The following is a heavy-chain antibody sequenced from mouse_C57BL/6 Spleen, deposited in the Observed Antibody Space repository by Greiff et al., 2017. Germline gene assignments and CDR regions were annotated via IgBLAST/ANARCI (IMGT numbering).Heavy chain of an antibody. CDR1: GYTFTSYW. V-gene: IGHV1-52*01. Sequence: VHVKQPGAELVRPGSSVKLSCKASGYTFTSYWMHWVKQRPIQGLEWIGNIDPSDSETHYNQKFKDKSTRTVDKSSSTAYMQLSSLTSEDSAVYYGAREEGWYFDYWGQGTTLTVSS. J-gene: IGHJ2*01. CDR2: IDPSDSET. D-gene: IGHD2-3*01. CDR3: AREEGWYFDY.